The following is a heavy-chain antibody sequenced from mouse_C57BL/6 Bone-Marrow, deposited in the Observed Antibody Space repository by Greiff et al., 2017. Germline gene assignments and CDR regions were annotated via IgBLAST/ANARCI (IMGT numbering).Heavy chain of an antibody. J-gene: IGHJ3*01. V-gene: IGHV1-72*01. Sequence: QVQLQQPGAALVKPGASVKLSCKASGYTFTSYWMHWVKQRPGRGLEWIGRIDPNSGCTKYNEKFKSKATLTVDKPSSTAYMQLSSLTSEDSAVYYCARYYYDYAWFAYWGQGTLVTVSA. CDR2: IDPNSGCT. CDR1: GYTFTSYW. CDR3: ARYYYDYAWFAY. D-gene: IGHD2-4*01.